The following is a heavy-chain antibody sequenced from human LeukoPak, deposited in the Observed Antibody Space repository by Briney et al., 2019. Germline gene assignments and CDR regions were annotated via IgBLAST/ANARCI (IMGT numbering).Heavy chain of an antibody. CDR1: GGSICSGDYY. J-gene: IGHJ6*02. CDR3: ARAPYHYYGMDV. V-gene: IGHV4-30-4*08. CDR2: IYYSGST. Sequence: PSQTLSLTCTVSGGSICSGDYYWSWIRRPPGKGLEWIGYIYYSGSTYYNPSLKSRVTISVDTSKNQFSLKLSSVTAADTAVYYCARAPYHYYGMDVWGQGTTVTVSS.